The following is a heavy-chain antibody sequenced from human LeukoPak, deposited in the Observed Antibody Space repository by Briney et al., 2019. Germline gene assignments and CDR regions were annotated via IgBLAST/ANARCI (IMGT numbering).Heavy chain of an antibody. CDR3: TTRRQDGW. J-gene: IGHJ4*02. Sequence: GSLRLSCAASGFTFSSYAMSWVRQAPGKGLEWVGRIKSKSDCGTIDYAAPVKGRVTISRDDSRNTLYLQMNSLKTEDTAVYYCTTRRQDGWWGQGTLVTVS. D-gene: IGHD2-15*01. V-gene: IGHV3-15*01. CDR1: GFTFSSYA. CDR2: IKSKSDCGTI.